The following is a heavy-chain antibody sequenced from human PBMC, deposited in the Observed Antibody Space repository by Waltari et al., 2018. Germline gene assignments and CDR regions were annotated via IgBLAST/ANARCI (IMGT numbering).Heavy chain of an antibody. V-gene: IGHV3-15*01. CDR3: TTDRTIFGVVIHY. CDR2: IKSKTDGGTT. J-gene: IGHJ4*02. Sequence: EVQLVESGGGLVKPGGSLRLSCAASGFTFSNAWMSWVRQAQGKGLEWVGRIKSKTDGGTTYYAAPVKGRFTISRDDSKNTLYLQMNSLKTEDTAVYYCTTDRTIFGVVIHYWGQGTLVTVSS. CDR1: GFTFSNAW. D-gene: IGHD3-3*01.